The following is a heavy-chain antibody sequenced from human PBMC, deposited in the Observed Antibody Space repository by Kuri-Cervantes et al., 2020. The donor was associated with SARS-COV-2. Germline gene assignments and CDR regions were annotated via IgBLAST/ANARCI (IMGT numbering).Heavy chain of an antibody. J-gene: IGHJ4*02. D-gene: IGHD6-13*01. CDR2: IYYSGST. V-gene: IGHV4-30-4*08. CDR1: GGSISSGDYY. CDR3: ATCIAAAGSYYFDY. Sequence: SCTVSGGSISSGDYYWSWIRQPPGKGLEWIGYIYYSGSTYYNPSLKSRVTISVDTSKNQFSLKLSSVTAADTAVYYCATCIAAAGSYYFDYWGQGTLVTVSS.